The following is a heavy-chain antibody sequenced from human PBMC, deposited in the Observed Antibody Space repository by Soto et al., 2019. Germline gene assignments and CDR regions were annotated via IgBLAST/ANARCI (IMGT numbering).Heavy chain of an antibody. V-gene: IGHV3-30*18. CDR3: AKDLGYYYMDV. CDR1: GFTFSSYS. J-gene: IGHJ6*03. CDR2: ISYDGSNK. Sequence: PGGSLRLSCAASGFTFSSYSMNWVRQAPGKGLEWVAVISYDGSNKYYADSVKGRFTISRDNSKNTLYLQMNSLRAEDTAVYYCAKDLGYYYMDVWGKGTTVTVSS.